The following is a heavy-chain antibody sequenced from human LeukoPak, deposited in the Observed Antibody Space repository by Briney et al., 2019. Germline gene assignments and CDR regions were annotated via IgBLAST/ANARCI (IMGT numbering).Heavy chain of an antibody. Sequence: PSETLSLTCTVSGGSISSSTYYWGWIRQPPGKGLEWIGSISYTGSTYYNPSLKSRVTISVDTSKNQFSLKLSPVTAADTAVYYCAADYSGNYHVEFDYWGQGTLVSVSS. CDR3: AADYSGNYHVEFDY. CDR1: GGSISSSTYY. V-gene: IGHV4-39*07. J-gene: IGHJ4*02. CDR2: ISYTGST. D-gene: IGHD1-26*01.